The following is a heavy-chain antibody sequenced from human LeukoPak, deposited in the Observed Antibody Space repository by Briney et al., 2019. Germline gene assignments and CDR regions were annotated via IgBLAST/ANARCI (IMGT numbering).Heavy chain of an antibody. J-gene: IGHJ4*02. CDR3: VSNYYDSSGPDRGFDY. CDR2: ISSIGSTI. V-gene: IGHV3-48*03. D-gene: IGHD3-22*01. CDR1: GLTFSNYE. Sequence: GGSLRLSCAASGLTFSNYEMNWVRQAPGKGLEWVSYISSIGSTIYYADSVKGRFTISRDNAKNSLYPQMNNLRAEDTAVYYCVSNYYDSSGPDRGFDYWGQGTLVTVSS.